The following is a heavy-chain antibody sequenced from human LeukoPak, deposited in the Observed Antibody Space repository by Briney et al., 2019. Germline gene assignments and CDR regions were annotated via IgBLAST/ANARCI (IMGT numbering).Heavy chain of an antibody. CDR2: INPSGGNT. D-gene: IGHD1-26*01. CDR3: ARVSGSNYYFDY. CDR1: GYTFNSYY. J-gene: IGHJ4*02. Sequence: ASVKVFCKASGYTFNSYYIHWVRQAPGQGLEGMGIINPSGGNTSYAQKFQGRVTMTRNTSTSTVYMELSSLRSEDTAVYYCARVSGSNYYFDYWGQGTLVTVSS. V-gene: IGHV1-46*02.